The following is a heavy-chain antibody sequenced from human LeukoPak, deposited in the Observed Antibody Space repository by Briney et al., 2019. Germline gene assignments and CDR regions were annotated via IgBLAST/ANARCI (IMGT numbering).Heavy chain of an antibody. CDR1: GYTLTELS. Sequence: ASVKVSCKVSGYTLTELSMHWVRQAPGKGLEWMGGFDPEDGETIYAQKFQGRVTMTEDTSTDTAYMGLSSLRSEDTAVYYCATDSKYYYDSSGFLDYWGQGALVTVSS. J-gene: IGHJ4*02. D-gene: IGHD3-22*01. CDR3: ATDSKYYYDSSGFLDY. V-gene: IGHV1-24*01. CDR2: FDPEDGET.